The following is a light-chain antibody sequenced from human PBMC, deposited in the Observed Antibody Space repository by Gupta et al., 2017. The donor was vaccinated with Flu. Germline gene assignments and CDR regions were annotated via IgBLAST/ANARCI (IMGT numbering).Light chain of an antibody. CDR1: TGVGGGYNS. CDR3: CSYGGSKV. V-gene: IGLV2-8*01. CDR2: EGN. Sequence: SVTTSGTGTTGVGGGYNSAPRSHHPPGNRPKLMIDEGNTRPSGGPDRFSGATSGNTASLTVAGRRAEDEDDYYCCSYGGSKVFGGGTKLTVL. J-gene: IGLJ2*01.